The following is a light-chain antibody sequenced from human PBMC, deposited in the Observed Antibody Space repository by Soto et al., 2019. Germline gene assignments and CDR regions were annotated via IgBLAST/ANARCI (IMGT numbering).Light chain of an antibody. CDR2: DAS. V-gene: IGKV3-20*01. CDR1: QSVRSNY. J-gene: IGKJ1*01. CDR3: HQYGSSLWT. Sequence: EIVLTQSPGTLSLSPGDRATLSCRASQSVRSNYLAWYQRKPGQAPRLLIYDASTRATAIPDRFSGSGSGTDFTLTLRRLEPEDFAVYYCHQYGSSLWTFGQGTKVEI.